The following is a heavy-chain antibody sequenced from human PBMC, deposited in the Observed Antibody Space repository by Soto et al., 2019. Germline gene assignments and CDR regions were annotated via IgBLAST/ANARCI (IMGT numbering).Heavy chain of an antibody. V-gene: IGHV4-61*01. Sequence: SETLSLTCTVSGGSVSSGSYYWSWIRQPPGKGLEWIGYIYYSGSTNYNPSLKSRVTISVDTSKNQFSLKLSSVTAADTAVYYCARGGGSYYNENDAFDIWGQGTMVTVSS. CDR2: IYYSGST. D-gene: IGHD3-10*01. CDR3: ARGGGSYYNENDAFDI. J-gene: IGHJ3*02. CDR1: GGSVSSGSYY.